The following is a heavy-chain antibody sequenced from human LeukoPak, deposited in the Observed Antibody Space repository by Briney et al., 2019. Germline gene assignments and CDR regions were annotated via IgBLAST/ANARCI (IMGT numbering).Heavy chain of an antibody. CDR1: GGSFSGYY. V-gene: IGHV4-34*01. J-gene: IGHJ5*02. CDR2: INHSGST. CDR3: ARGPPFDP. Sequence: SETLSLTCAVYGGSFSGYYWSWIRQPPGKGLEWIGEINHSGSTNYNPSLKSRVTISVDTSKNQFSLKLSSVTAADTAVYYCARGPPFDPWGQGTLVTVSS.